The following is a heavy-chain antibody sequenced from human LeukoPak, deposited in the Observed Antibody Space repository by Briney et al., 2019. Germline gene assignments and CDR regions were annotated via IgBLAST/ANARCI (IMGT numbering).Heavy chain of an antibody. D-gene: IGHD4-17*01. V-gene: IGHV1-69*05. CDR3: ARGPFHGDYPLDAAFDI. CDR2: IIPIFGTA. Sequence: SVRVSCKASGGTFSSYAISWVRQAPGQGLEWMGGIIPIFGTANYAQKFQGRVTITTDESTSTAYMELSSLRSEDTAVYYCARGPFHGDYPLDAAFDIWGQGTMVTVSS. J-gene: IGHJ3*02. CDR1: GGTFSSYA.